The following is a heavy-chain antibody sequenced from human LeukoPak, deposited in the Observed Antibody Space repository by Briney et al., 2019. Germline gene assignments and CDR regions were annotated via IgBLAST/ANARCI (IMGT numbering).Heavy chain of an antibody. V-gene: IGHV3-21*04. CDR1: GFTFSSYS. D-gene: IGHD6-19*01. Sequence: KPGGSLRLSCAASGFTFSSYSMNWVRQAPGKGLEWVSSISSSSSYIYYADSVKGRFTISRDNAKNSLYLQMNSLRAEDTAVYYCATLAVAEVFVYWGQGTLVTVSS. CDR2: ISSSSSYI. J-gene: IGHJ4*02. CDR3: ATLAVAEVFVY.